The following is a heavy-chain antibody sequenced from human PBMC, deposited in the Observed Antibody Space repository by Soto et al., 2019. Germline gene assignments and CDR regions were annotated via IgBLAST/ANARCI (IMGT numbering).Heavy chain of an antibody. V-gene: IGHV3-33*01. J-gene: IGHJ6*02. CDR3: ARELRSAYYYYVMDV. Sequence: GGSLRLSCAASGFTFSSYGMHWVRQAPGKGLEWVAVIWYDGSNKYYADSVKGRFTISRDNSKNTLYLQMNSLRAEYTSVYYCARELRSAYYYYVMDVWGQGTTVTVSS. CDR1: GFTFSSYG. CDR2: IWYDGSNK. D-gene: IGHD5-12*01.